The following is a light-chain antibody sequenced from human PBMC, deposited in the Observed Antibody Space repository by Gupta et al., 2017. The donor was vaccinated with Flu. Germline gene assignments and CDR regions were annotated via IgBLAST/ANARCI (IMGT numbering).Light chain of an antibody. J-gene: IGKJ2*01. Sequence: EIVLTQSPATLSLSPGERATLSCRASQSVSSHLAWYQQKPGQAPRLLIYVASNRATGIPARFSGSGSGTDFTLTISSLEPEDVAVYYCQQRSNWPLMYTFGQGTKLEIK. CDR3: QQRSNWPLMYT. CDR2: VAS. V-gene: IGKV3-11*01. CDR1: QSVSSH.